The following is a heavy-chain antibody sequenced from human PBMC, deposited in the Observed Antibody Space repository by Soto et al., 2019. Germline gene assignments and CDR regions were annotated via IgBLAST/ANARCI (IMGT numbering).Heavy chain of an antibody. Sequence: QVQLQESGPGLVKPSQTLSLTCTVSGGSISSGGYYWIWIRQHPGKGLEGIGYIYYSGSTYYNPSLKSRVTISGNPSTNQFSLKLSSVTAADTAVYYCARARWEARRYYGMDVWGQGTTVTVSS. V-gene: IGHV4-31*03. D-gene: IGHD1-26*01. J-gene: IGHJ6*02. CDR1: GGSISSGGYY. CDR3: ARARWEARRYYGMDV. CDR2: IYYSGST.